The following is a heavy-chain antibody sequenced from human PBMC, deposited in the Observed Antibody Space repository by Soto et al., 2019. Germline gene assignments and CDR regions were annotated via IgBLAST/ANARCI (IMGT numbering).Heavy chain of an antibody. D-gene: IGHD2-21*01. J-gene: IGHJ6*02. CDR2: IYYRGST. CDR1: GGSFGNYY. CDR3: ATGLFVPDNYFYYGVDV. V-gene: IGHV4-59*01. Sequence: QVQLQESGPGLVKPSETLSLACTVSGGSFGNYYWSWIRQPPGKGLEWIGYIYYRGSTSYNPSLKSRATISIDTSTHPLALRLSSVTAADSAVYYCATGLFVPDNYFYYGVDVWGHGTAVTISS.